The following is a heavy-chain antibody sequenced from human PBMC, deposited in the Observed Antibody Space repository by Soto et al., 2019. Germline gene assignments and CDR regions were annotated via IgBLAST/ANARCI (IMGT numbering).Heavy chain of an antibody. D-gene: IGHD2-21*01. CDR1: GYTFTNHY. CDR3: ARGSLAVAFDY. V-gene: IGHV1-46*01. J-gene: IGHJ4*02. CDR2: LNPSGGST. Sequence: QVQLLQSGAEVKKPGASVRVSCKASGYTFTNHYVHWVRQAPGQGLEWMGILNPSGGSTNYAQKFQGRVTMTRDTSATTVYMGLNSLSSEDTDVYCWARGSLAVAFDYWGQGTLVTVSS.